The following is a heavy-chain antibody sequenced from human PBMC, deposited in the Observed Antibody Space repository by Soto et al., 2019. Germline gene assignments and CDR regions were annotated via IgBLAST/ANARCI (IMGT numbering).Heavy chain of an antibody. CDR1: GGTFSSYA. D-gene: IGHD2-2*02. V-gene: IGHV1-69*06. CDR2: IIPIFGTA. Sequence: QVQLVQSGAEVKKPGSSVKVSCKASGGTFSSYAISWVRQAPGQGLEWMGGIIPIFGTANYAQKFQGRVTITADKSTSTAYMEPSSLRSEDTAVYYCARVGVVVPAAIGGYWYFDLWGRGTLVTVSS. J-gene: IGHJ2*01. CDR3: ARVGVVVPAAIGGYWYFDL.